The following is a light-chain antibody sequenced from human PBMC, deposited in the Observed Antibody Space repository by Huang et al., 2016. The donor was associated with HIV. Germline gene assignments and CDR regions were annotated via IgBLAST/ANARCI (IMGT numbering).Light chain of an antibody. J-gene: IGKJ5*01. V-gene: IGKV2D-29*02. CDR2: EVS. CDR3: MQSIQLPPIT. Sequence: DIVLTQTPLSLSVTPGQPASISCKSSQSLLYSDGKTYLYWYLQKPGQSPKHLIYEVSNRFSGVPDRFSGSGSGTDVTLKISRVEADDVGIYFCMQSIQLPPITFGQGTQLEIK. CDR1: QSLLYSDGKTY.